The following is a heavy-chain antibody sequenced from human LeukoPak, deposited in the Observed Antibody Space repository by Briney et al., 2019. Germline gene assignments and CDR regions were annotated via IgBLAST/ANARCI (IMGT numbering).Heavy chain of an antibody. CDR1: GFTFSSYS. Sequence: GGSLRLSCAASGFTFSSYSMNWVRQAPGKGPEWVSSISSSSSYIYYADSVKGRFTISRDNAKNSLYLQMNSLRAEDTAVYYCARSGPAARLDYWGQGTLVTVSS. V-gene: IGHV3-21*01. J-gene: IGHJ4*02. D-gene: IGHD6-6*01. CDR3: ARSGPAARLDY. CDR2: ISSSSSYI.